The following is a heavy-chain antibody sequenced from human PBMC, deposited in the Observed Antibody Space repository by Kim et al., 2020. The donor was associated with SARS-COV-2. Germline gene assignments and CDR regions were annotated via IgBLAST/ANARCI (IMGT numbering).Heavy chain of an antibody. Sequence: GGSLRLSCAASGFTISSNYMSWVRQAPGKGLEWVSVIYSGGSTYYADSVMGRFTISRDNSKNTLYLQMNSLRAEDTAVYYCARDISAALWGQGTLVTVSS. V-gene: IGHV3-53*01. D-gene: IGHD6-13*01. J-gene: IGHJ4*02. CDR1: GFTISSNY. CDR2: IYSGGST. CDR3: ARDISAAL.